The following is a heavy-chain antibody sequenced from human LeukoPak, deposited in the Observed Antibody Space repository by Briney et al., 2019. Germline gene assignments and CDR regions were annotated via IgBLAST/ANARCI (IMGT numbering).Heavy chain of an antibody. CDR1: GYTFTSYG. CDR3: ARGMVRGDIFYYYYYYMDV. D-gene: IGHD3-10*01. J-gene: IGHJ6*03. V-gene: IGHV1-18*01. CDR2: ISAYNGNT. Sequence: ASVKVSCKASGYTFTSYGISWVRQAPGQGLEWMGWISAYNGNTNYAQKLQGRVTMTTDTSTSTAYMELRSLRSDDTAVYHCARGMVRGDIFYYYYYYMDVWGKGTTVTVSS.